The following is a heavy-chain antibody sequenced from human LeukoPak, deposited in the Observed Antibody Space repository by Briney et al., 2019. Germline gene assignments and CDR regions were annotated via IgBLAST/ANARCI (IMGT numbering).Heavy chain of an antibody. Sequence: GSVKVSCKASGYTFTSYDINWVRQATGQGLEWMGWMNPNSGNTGYAQKFQGRVTMTRNTSISTAYMELSSLRSEDTAVYYCAREGGSPYYYDSSGYSSTPLDYWGQGTLVTVSS. CDR3: AREGGSPYYYDSSGYSSTPLDY. J-gene: IGHJ4*02. CDR1: GYTFTSYD. D-gene: IGHD3-22*01. V-gene: IGHV1-8*01. CDR2: MNPNSGNT.